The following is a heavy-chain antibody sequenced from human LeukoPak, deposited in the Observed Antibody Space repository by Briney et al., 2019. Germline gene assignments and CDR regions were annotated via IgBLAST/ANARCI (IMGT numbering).Heavy chain of an antibody. D-gene: IGHD2-2*01. V-gene: IGHV3-30*02. CDR3: AKDRVVPAALDY. Sequence: GGSLRLPCVASGFTFSSYGMHWVRQAPGKGLEWVAVIWYGGSNKYYADSVKGRFTISRDNSKNTLYLQMNSLRAEDTAVYYCAKDRVVPAALDYWGQGTLVTVSS. J-gene: IGHJ4*02. CDR2: IWYGGSNK. CDR1: GFTFSSYG.